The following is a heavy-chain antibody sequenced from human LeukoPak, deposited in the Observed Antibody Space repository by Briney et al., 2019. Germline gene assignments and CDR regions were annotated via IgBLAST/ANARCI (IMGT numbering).Heavy chain of an antibody. D-gene: IGHD1-1*01. V-gene: IGHV1-2*06. CDR2: INPNSGGT. Sequence: ASVKVSCKASGYTFTGYYMHWVRQAPGQGLEWMGRINPNSGGTNYAQKLQGRVTMTTDTSTSTAYMELRSLRSDDTAVYYCARARNRGSFLYKFDPWGQGTLVTVSS. CDR3: ARARNRGSFLYKFDP. J-gene: IGHJ5*02. CDR1: GYTFTGYY.